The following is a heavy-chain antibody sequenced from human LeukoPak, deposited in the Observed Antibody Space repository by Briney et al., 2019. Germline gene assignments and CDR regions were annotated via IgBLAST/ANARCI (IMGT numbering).Heavy chain of an antibody. CDR3: ARGQGRVRIAARGRYDY. CDR2: IYYSGST. Sequence: SETLSLTCTVSGGSISSGDYYWSWIRQPPGKGLEWNGYIYYSGSTYYNPSLKSRVTISVDTSKNKFSLKLSSVTAADTAVYYCARGQGRVRIAARGRYDYWGQGTLVTVSS. J-gene: IGHJ4*02. D-gene: IGHD6-6*01. CDR1: GGSISSGDYY. V-gene: IGHV4-30-4*08.